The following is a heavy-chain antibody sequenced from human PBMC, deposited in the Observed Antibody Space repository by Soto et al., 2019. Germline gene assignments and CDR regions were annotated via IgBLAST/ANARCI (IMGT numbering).Heavy chain of an antibody. CDR2: IYHSGTT. V-gene: IGHV4-38-2*01. Sequence: SSEPLSLTGAVTGGSISSAYYWAWIRQPPGKGLEWIGSIYHSGTTYYNPSLKSRVTISVDTSMNQFSLKLSSVTAADSALYYCSRTDSVGYYPYF. J-gene: IGHJ4*01. D-gene: IGHD3-22*01. CDR3: SRTDSVGYYPYF. CDR1: GGSISSAYY.